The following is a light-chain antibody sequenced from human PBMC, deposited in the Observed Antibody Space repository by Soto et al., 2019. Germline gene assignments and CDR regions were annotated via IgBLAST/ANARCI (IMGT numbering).Light chain of an antibody. CDR2: DVS. Sequence: QSALTQPASVSGSPGQSITISCTGTSSDVGGYNYVYWYQQHPGKAPKLMIYDVSNRPSGFSTRFSGSKSGNTASLTISGLQAEDEADYYCSSYSSRSTVVFGGGTKLTVL. CDR1: SSDVGGYNY. CDR3: SSYSSRSTVV. J-gene: IGLJ2*01. V-gene: IGLV2-14*03.